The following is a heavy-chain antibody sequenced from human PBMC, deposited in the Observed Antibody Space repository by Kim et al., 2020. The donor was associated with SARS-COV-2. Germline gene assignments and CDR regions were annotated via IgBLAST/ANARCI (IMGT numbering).Heavy chain of an antibody. CDR2: ISTDGAMT. D-gene: IGHD6-19*01. J-gene: IGHJ4*02. Sequence: GGSLRLSCAASGFSFSTYAIHWVRQTPGKGLEYVSAISTDGAMTKYADSVKGRFTVSRDNSKNTLYLQMGSLRPEDTAVYYCARVVYSSGWFVFDYWGQG. V-gene: IGHV3-64*02. CDR3: ARVVYSSGWFVFDY. CDR1: GFSFSTYA.